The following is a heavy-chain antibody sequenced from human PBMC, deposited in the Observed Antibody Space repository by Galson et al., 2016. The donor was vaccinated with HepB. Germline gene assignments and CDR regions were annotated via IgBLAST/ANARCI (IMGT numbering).Heavy chain of an antibody. J-gene: IGHJ3*02. CDR1: GYTFTTYS. CDR2: ISTYNGNT. CDR3: ARTYYYDTSGYYRVFDS. D-gene: IGHD3-22*01. V-gene: IGHV1-18*01. Sequence: SVKVSCKASGYTFTTYSISWVRQAPGQGLEWMGWISTYNGNTNYAQKLQGRVTMTTDPSTSTAYMELRSLTSDDTAVYYCARTYYYDTSGYYRVFDSWGQGAMVTVSS.